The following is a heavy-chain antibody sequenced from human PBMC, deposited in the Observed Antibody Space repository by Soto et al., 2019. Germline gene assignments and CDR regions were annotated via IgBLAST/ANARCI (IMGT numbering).Heavy chain of an antibody. CDR1: GDSIGRFY. V-gene: IGHV4-4*07. J-gene: IGHJ6*02. D-gene: IGHD1-26*01. CDR2: VYSTGGV. CDR3: ARDLSGNGLDI. Sequence: QLQLHESGPGLVKPSETLSLTCNVSGDSIGRFYWSWIRQSAGKGLEWIGRVYSTGGVTYNPALTGRVTISLDRSNNHVSLEMNSVTAADTAVYFCARDLSGNGLDIWGRGTRVSVSS.